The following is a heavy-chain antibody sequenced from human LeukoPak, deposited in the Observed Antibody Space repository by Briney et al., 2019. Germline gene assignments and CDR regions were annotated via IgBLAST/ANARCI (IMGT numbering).Heavy chain of an antibody. V-gene: IGHV3-9*01. D-gene: IGHD4-17*01. CDR1: GFIFDGYA. CDR2: LDWNSGRT. CDR3: TKDVLPGGADV. J-gene: IGHJ4*02. Sequence: GGSLRLSCAASGFIFDGYAVHWVRQAPGKGLEWVSGLDWNSGRTDYADSVKGRFTISSDNARSSLYLQMNSLRTEDAALYYCTKDVLPGGADVWGQGTLVTVSS.